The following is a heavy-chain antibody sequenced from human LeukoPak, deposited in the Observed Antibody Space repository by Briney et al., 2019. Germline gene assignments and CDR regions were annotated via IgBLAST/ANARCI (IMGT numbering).Heavy chain of an antibody. D-gene: IGHD5-18*01. V-gene: IGHV3-66*01. Sequence: GGSLRLSCAASGFTVSSNYMSWVRQAPGKGLEWVSVIYSGGTTSYATSVKCRFTISRANSKNTLHLQMNSLRAEDTAVYYCARDQYSYAHAAHWGQGTLVTVSS. CDR3: ARDQYSYAHAAH. CDR1: GFTVSSNY. J-gene: IGHJ4*02. CDR2: IYSGGTT.